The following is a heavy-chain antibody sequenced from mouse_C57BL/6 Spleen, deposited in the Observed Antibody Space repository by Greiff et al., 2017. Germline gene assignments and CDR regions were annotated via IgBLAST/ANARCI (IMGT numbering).Heavy chain of an antibody. CDR2: IWGDGST. CDR1: GFSLTSYG. D-gene: IGHD1-1*01. V-gene: IGHV2-3*01. J-gene: IGHJ4*01. Sequence: LKLMESGPGLVAPSQSLSITCTVSGFSLTSYGVSWVRQPPGKGLEWLGVIWGDGSTNYHSALISRLSISKDNSKSQVFLKLNSLQTDDTATYYCAKTAVVATSRAMDYWGQGTSVTVSS. CDR3: AKTAVVATSRAMDY.